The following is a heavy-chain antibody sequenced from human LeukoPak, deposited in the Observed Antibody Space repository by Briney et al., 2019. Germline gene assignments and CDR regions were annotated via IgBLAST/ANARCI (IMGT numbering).Heavy chain of an antibody. CDR1: GFTVSSNY. CDR2: IYSGGST. Sequence: GGSLRLSCSASGFTVSSNYVSWVRQAPGKGLEWVSVIYSGGSTYYADSVKGRFTISRDKSKNTLYLQMNSLRAEDTAVYYCAGAAAGLLLFDYWGQGTLVTVS. D-gene: IGHD6-13*01. J-gene: IGHJ4*02. CDR3: AGAAAGLLLFDY. V-gene: IGHV3-66*01.